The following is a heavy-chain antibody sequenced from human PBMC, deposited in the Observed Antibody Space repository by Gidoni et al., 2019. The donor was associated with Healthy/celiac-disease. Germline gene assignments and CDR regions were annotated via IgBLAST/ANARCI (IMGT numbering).Heavy chain of an antibody. Sequence: EVQLLESGGGLVQPGGSLRLSCAASGFTFSSYAMSWVRQAPGKGLEWVSAISGSGGSTYYADSVKGRFTISRDNSKNTLYLQMNSLRAEDTAVYYCAKDRHPKRDGYNPGDDAFDIWGQGTMVTVSS. CDR2: ISGSGGST. CDR1: GFTFSSYA. J-gene: IGHJ3*02. D-gene: IGHD5-12*01. V-gene: IGHV3-23*01. CDR3: AKDRHPKRDGYNPGDDAFDI.